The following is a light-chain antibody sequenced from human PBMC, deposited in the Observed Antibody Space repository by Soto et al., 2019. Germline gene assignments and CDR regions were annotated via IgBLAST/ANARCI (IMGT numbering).Light chain of an antibody. CDR1: SSNIGAGYD. CDR2: GNS. V-gene: IGLV1-40*01. CDR3: QSYDSSLSGHNYV. Sequence: QSALTQPPSVSGAPGQRVTISCTGSSSNIGAGYDVHWYQQLPGTAPKLLIYGNSNRPSGVPDRFSGSKSGTSASLAITGLQAEDEADYYCQSYDSSLSGHNYVFRTGTKVTVL. J-gene: IGLJ1*01.